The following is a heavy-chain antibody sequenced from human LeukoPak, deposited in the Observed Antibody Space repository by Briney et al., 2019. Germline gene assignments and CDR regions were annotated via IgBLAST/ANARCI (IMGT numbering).Heavy chain of an antibody. J-gene: IGHJ4*02. Sequence: GGALRLSCAASGFTFRSYAMHWVRQPPGKGLEYVSAISSNGGSTYYANSVKGRFTISRDNSKNTLYLQMGSLRAEDMAVYYCARGQYFVYWGQGTLVTVSS. CDR1: GFTFRSYA. CDR3: ARGQYFVY. V-gene: IGHV3-64*01. CDR2: ISSNGGST.